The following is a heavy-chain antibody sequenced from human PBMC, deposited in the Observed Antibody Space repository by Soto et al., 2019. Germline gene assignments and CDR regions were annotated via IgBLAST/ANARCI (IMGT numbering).Heavy chain of an antibody. CDR3: ARGRWIAAAFSSRAEFDY. D-gene: IGHD6-13*01. Sequence: GGSLRLSCAASGFTFSSYSMNWVRQAPGKGLEWVSSISSSSSYIYYADSVKGRFTISRDNAKNSLYLQMNSLRAEDTAVYYCARGRWIAAAFSSRAEFDYWGQGTLVTVSS. CDR2: ISSSSSYI. J-gene: IGHJ4*02. CDR1: GFTFSSYS. V-gene: IGHV3-21*01.